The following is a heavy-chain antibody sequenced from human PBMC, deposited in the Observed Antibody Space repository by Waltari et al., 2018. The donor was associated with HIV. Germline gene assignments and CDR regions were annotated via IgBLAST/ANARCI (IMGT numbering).Heavy chain of an antibody. CDR1: GFTFGDYA. CDR2: IRSKAYGGTT. J-gene: IGHJ6*03. D-gene: IGHD3-10*01. V-gene: IGHV3-49*03. CDR3: SRVGESRYYYYMDV. Sequence: EVQLVESGGALVQPGRSLRLSCTASGFTFGDYAMSWFRQAPGTGLEWVGFIRSKAYGGTTEYAASVKGRFTILRDDSKSIAFLQMNSLKTEDTALYYCSRVGESRYYYYMDVWGKGTTVTVSS.